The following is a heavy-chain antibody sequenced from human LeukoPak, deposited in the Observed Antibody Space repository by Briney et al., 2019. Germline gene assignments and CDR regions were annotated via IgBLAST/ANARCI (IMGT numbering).Heavy chain of an antibody. CDR3: ARDGGYCSSGTICYGRAEYYYYGLDV. D-gene: IGHD2-2*01. V-gene: IGHV1-2*06. Sequence: EASVNVSCKGSGYIFPDYYIYWVRQAPGQGLEWMGRINPSSGGTNYAQKFQGRVTMTRDTSISTVYMELSRLRSDDTAVYYCARDGGYCSSGTICYGRAEYYYYGLDVWGQGTTVTVSS. J-gene: IGHJ6*02. CDR1: GYIFPDYY. CDR2: INPSSGGT.